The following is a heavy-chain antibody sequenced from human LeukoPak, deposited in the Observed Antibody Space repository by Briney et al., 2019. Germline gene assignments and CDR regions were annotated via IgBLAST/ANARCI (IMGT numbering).Heavy chain of an antibody. CDR1: GGSISGHD. CDR3: ARVSSSWYQDWYFDR. V-gene: IGHV4-4*07. CDR2: IYISGSP. J-gene: IGHJ2*01. Sequence: SETLSLTCTVSGGSISGHDWTWIRQPAGKGLEWIGRIYISGSPNYNPSLKSRVTMSVDTSKNQFSLKLTSVTAADTAVYYCARVSSSWYQDWYFDRWGRGTLVTVSS. D-gene: IGHD6-13*01.